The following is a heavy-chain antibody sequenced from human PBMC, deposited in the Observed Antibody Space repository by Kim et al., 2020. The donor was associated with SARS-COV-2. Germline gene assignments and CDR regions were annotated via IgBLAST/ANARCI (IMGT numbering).Heavy chain of an antibody. D-gene: IGHD4-17*01. V-gene: IGHV4-31*02. J-gene: IGHJ2*01. CDR3: ARGPMTTVTTGYFDL. Sequence: PTLKSRVTISVDTSKNQFSLKLSSVTAADTAVYYCARGPMTTVTTGYFDLWGRGTLVTVSS.